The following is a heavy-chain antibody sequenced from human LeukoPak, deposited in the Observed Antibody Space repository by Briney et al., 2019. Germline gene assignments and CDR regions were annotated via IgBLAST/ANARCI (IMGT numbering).Heavy chain of an antibody. J-gene: IGHJ4*02. CDR2: IRPHNGYT. CDR3: ARGAVRGFKNDY. CDR1: GYTWTSYG. D-gene: IGHD3-10*01. Sequence: GASVTVSFKPSGYTWTSYGINWVRQAPGPGLEWMGRIRPHNGYTNYVHTLHGRVTMTTDTSTSTVYLEVRRMRSDNTAGYYCARGAVRGFKNDYWGQGTLVTVSS. V-gene: IGHV1-18*01.